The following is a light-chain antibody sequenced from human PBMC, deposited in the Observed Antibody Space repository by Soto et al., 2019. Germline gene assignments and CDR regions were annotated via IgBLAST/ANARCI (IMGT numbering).Light chain of an antibody. J-gene: IGLJ2*01. V-gene: IGLV1-51*01. CDR2: DND. CDR1: RSNIGHNY. Sequence: QSVLTQPPSVSAAPGQKVTISCSGSRSNIGHNYVSWYQHLPGTAPKLLIYDNDKRPSGIPDRFSGSQSGTSATLGITGLQTGDEADYYCGAWDTSLTTVLFGGGTKLTVL. CDR3: GAWDTSLTTVL.